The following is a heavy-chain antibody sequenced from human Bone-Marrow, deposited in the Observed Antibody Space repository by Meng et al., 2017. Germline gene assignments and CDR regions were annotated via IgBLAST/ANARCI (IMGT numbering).Heavy chain of an antibody. CDR1: GFTFSAYA. CDR3: AKDSGTYAPGY. CDR2: ISGTGLST. Sequence: GESLKISCTASGFTFSAYAMSWVRQTPGKGLEWVSSISGTGLSTYYADSVKGRFTISRDISKNTLYLQMNSLRAEDTAVYYCAKDSGTYAPGYWGQGTLVTVSS. J-gene: IGHJ4*02. V-gene: IGHV3-23*01. D-gene: IGHD1-26*01.